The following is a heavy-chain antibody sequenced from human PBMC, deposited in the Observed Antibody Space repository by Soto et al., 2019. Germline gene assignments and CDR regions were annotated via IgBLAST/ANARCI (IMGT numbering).Heavy chain of an antibody. CDR3: ASSGADYYYYGMDV. Sequence: PGGSLRLSCAASGFTFSSYGMHWVRQAPGKGLEWVAVIWYDGSNKYYADSVKGRFTISRDNSKNTLYLQMNSLRAEDKAVYYCASSGADYYYYGMDVWGQGTTVTVSS. V-gene: IGHV3-33*01. CDR1: GFTFSSYG. CDR2: IWYDGSNK. D-gene: IGHD4-17*01. J-gene: IGHJ6*02.